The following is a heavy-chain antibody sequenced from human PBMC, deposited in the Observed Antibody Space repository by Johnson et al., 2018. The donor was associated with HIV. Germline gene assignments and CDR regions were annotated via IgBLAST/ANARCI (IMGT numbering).Heavy chain of an antibody. J-gene: IGHJ3*02. Sequence: EVQLMESGGIAVQPGGSLRLSCAASGFSFDDYAMHWVRQVPGKGLEWVSLISWDGGSTYYADSVRDRFTISRDNSKNTLYLQMNSLRAEDTAVYYCARACRDGYTCDAFDIWGQGTMVTVSS. CDR1: GFSFDDYA. CDR3: ARACRDGYTCDAFDI. CDR2: ISWDGGST. D-gene: IGHD5-24*01. V-gene: IGHV3-43D*03.